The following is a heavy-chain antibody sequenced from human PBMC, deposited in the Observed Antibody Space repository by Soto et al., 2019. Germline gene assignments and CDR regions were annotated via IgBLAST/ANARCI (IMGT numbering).Heavy chain of an antibody. CDR1: GGTFSSYA. V-gene: IGHV1-69*13. Sequence: AASVKVSCKASGGTFSSYAISWVRQAPGQGLEWMGGIIPIFGTANYAQKFQGRVTITADESTSTAYMELSSLRSEDTAVYYCARSNDFWSGYYMGGGYFDYWGQGPLVTVAS. J-gene: IGHJ4*02. D-gene: IGHD3-3*01. CDR3: ARSNDFWSGYYMGGGYFDY. CDR2: IIPIFGTA.